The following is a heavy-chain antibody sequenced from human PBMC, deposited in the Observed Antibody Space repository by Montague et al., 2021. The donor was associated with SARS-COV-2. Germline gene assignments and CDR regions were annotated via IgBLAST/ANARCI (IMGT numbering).Heavy chain of an antibody. CDR2: IHYSGST. V-gene: IGHV4-59*12. J-gene: IGHJ6*02. CDR1: GGSLSSFY. Sequence: SETLSLTCSVSGGSLSSFYWSWIRQPPGKGLEYIGYIHYSGSTNFSPSLKSRVTISVDTSKNQFSLKLSSVTAADTAVYYCARVRYYGSGTSLGMDVWGQGTTVTVSS. CDR3: ARVRYYGSGTSLGMDV. D-gene: IGHD3-10*01.